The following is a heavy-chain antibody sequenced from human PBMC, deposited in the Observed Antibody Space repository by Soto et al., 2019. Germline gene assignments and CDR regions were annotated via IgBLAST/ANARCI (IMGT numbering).Heavy chain of an antibody. CDR3: ARRGYSYGSFDY. Sequence: QVQLVESGGGVVQPGRSLRLSCAASGFTFSSYGMHWVRQAPGKGLEWVAVIWYDGSNKYYADSVKGRFTISRDNSKNTLYLQMNSLRAEDTAVYYCARRGYSYGSFDYWGQGTLVTVSS. J-gene: IGHJ4*02. D-gene: IGHD5-18*01. V-gene: IGHV3-33*01. CDR1: GFTFSSYG. CDR2: IWYDGSNK.